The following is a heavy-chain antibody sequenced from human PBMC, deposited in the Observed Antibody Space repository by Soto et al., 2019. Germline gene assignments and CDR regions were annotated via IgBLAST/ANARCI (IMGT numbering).Heavy chain of an antibody. CDR2: IYYSGST. Sequence: PSETLSLTCTVSGGSISSYYWSWIRHPPGKGLEWIGYIYYSGSTNYNPSLKSRVTISVDTSKNQFSLKLSSVTAADTAVYYCARDGGYYYYGMDVWGQGTTVTVSS. J-gene: IGHJ6*02. CDR3: ARDGGYYYYGMDV. V-gene: IGHV4-59*01. CDR1: GGSISSYY. D-gene: IGHD2-15*01.